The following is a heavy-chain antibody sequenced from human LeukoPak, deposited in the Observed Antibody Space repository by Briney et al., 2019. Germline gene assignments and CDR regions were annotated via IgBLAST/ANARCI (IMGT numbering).Heavy chain of an antibody. D-gene: IGHD6-13*01. V-gene: IGHV3-21*05. CDR1: GFTFSSYS. CDR3: AREINSRGAFDI. J-gene: IGHJ3*02. Sequence: GGSLRLSCAASGFTFSSYSMNWVRQAPGKGLEWVSYISSSSSYIYYADSVKGRFTISRDNAKNSLYLQMNSLRAEDTAVYYCAREINSRGAFDIWGQGTMVTVSS. CDR2: ISSSSSYI.